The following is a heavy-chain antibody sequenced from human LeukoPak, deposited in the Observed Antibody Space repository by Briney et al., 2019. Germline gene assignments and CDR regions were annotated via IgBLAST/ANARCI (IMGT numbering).Heavy chain of an antibody. D-gene: IGHD1-14*01. J-gene: IGHJ3*02. CDR2: INPNSGDT. Sequence: ASVKVSCKASGYTFTDYYMHWVRQAPGQGLEWIGCINPNSGDTNYAQKFQGRVTMTRDTSISTAYMELTILRSDDTAVYYCARDVRNQQPDPFDIWGQGTMVTVSS. V-gene: IGHV1-2*02. CDR3: ARDVRNQQPDPFDI. CDR1: GYTFTDYY.